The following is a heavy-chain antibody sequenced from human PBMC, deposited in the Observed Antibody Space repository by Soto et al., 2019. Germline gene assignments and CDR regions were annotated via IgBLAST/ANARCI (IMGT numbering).Heavy chain of an antibody. Sequence: SETLSLTCTVSGGSISSGDYYWSWIRQPPGKGLEWIGYIYYSGSTYYNPSLKNRVTISVDTSKNQFSLKLSSVTAADTAVYYCARYPYIISGSYDDFDYWGQGTLVTVSS. J-gene: IGHJ4*02. CDR3: ARYPYIISGSYDDFDY. D-gene: IGHD1-26*01. CDR1: GGSISSGDYY. CDR2: IYYSGST. V-gene: IGHV4-30-4*01.